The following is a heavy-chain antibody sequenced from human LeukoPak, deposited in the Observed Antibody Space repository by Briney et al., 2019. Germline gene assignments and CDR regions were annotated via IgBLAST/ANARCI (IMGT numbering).Heavy chain of an antibody. J-gene: IGHJ4*02. CDR2: ISNSGGST. D-gene: IGHD5-18*01. CDR1: GFSFSGYA. V-gene: IGHV3-23*01. CDR3: AMQLWSPGY. Sequence: GGSLRLSCVASGFSFSGYAMAWVRQAPGKGPEWVSTISNSGGSTHYADSVKGRFTISRDNSKNTLYLQINSLRAEDTAVYYCAMQLWSPGYWGQGTLVTVSA.